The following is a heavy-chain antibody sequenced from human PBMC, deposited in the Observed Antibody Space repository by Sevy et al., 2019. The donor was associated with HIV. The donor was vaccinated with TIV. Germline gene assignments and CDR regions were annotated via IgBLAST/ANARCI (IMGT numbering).Heavy chain of an antibody. J-gene: IGHJ4*02. CDR3: TRWKAAQSIFDY. Sequence: GGSLRLSCTASGFTFGDYCMSWVRQAPGKGLEWVDFIKSDCYGGTVDHAASVRGRFVISRDDSKTIAYLQMNDLKTEDSCVYYCTRWKAAQSIFDYWGQGALVTVSS. V-gene: IGHV3-49*04. D-gene: IGHD6-13*01. CDR1: GFTFGDYC. CDR2: IKSDCYGGTV.